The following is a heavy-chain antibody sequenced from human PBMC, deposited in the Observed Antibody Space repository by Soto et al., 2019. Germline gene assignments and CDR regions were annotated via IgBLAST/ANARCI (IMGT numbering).Heavy chain of an antibody. CDR3: ARDPRGMDV. CDR1: GGSISSSSYY. J-gene: IGHJ6*02. Sequence: PSETLSLTCTVSGGSISSSSYYWGWIRQPPGKGLEWIGSIYYSGSTYYNPSLKSRVTISVDTSKNQFSLKLSSVTAADTAVYYCARDPRGMDVWGQGTTVTVSS. V-gene: IGHV4-39*07. CDR2: IYYSGST.